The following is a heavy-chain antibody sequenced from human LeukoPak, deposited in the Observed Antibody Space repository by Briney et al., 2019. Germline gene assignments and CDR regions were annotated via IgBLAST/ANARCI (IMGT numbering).Heavy chain of an antibody. CDR2: IFHRGGT. CDR1: NDSISSGDYY. CDR3: VREILYCSGGSCYRGPFDN. J-gene: IGHJ4*02. Sequence: SETLSLTCTVSNDSISSGDYYWNWIRQPPGKGLEWIGYIFHRGGTSYNPSLKSRILFSVDTSQNQFSLKLNSVTAADTAVYYCVREILYCSGGSCYRGPFDNWGQGTLVTDSA. D-gene: IGHD2-15*01. V-gene: IGHV4-30-4*01.